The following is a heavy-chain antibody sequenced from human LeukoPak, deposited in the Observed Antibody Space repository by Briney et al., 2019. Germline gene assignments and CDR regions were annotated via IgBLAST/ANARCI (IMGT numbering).Heavy chain of an antibody. J-gene: IGHJ4*02. CDR3: AREYDILTGYVGFGY. V-gene: IGHV1-18*01. D-gene: IGHD3-9*01. Sequence: ASVKVSCKASGYTFTSYGISWVRQAPGQGLEWMGWISAYNGNTNYAQKLQGRVTMTTDTSTSTAHMELRSLRSDDTAVYYCAREYDILTGYVGFGYWGQGTLVTVSS. CDR2: ISAYNGNT. CDR1: GYTFTSYG.